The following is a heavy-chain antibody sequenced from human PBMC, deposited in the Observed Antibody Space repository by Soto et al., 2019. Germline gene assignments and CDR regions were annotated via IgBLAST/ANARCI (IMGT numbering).Heavy chain of an antibody. CDR3: ASGRGYDNLTGYYPYFDY. CDR2: ISWNSDSI. D-gene: IGHD3-9*01. J-gene: IGHJ4*02. V-gene: IGHV3-9*01. Sequence: EVQLVESGGGLAQPGRSLRLSCAASGFTFDDYAMHWVRQAPGKGLEWVSGISWNSDSIGYADSVKGRFTISRDNANKPLYLQMNSLRAEDTALYYCASGRGYDNLTGYYPYFDYWGQGTLVTVSS. CDR1: GFTFDDYA.